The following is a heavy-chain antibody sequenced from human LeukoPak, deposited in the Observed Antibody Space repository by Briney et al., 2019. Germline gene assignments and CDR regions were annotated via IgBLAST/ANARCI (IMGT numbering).Heavy chain of an antibody. CDR3: ARQRGSGCLDY. D-gene: IGHD6-19*01. J-gene: IGHJ4*02. CDR2: IKQDGSET. V-gene: IGHV3-7*01. CDR1: RFTLSNYW. Sequence: GGSLRLSCAASRFTLSNYWMSWVRQAPGKGLEWVANIKQDGSETYYVDSVKGRFTISRDNAKDSLSLQMNSLRAEDAAVYYCARQRGSGCLDYWGQGTLVTVSS.